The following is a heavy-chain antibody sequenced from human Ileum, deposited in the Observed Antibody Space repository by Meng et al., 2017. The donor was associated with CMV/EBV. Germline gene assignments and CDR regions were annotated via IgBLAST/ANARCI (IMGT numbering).Heavy chain of an antibody. D-gene: IGHD2-21*02. Sequence: GESLKISCAASGFNFNNHWMLWVRQAPGKGLMWVSRVRNDGGGITYPDSVKGRFTISRDNAKNTLYLQMNSLGVDDTAVYYCGRERWGLGDYWGQGTVVTVSS. V-gene: IGHV3-74*01. J-gene: IGHJ4*02. CDR3: GRERWGLGDY. CDR1: GFNFNNHW. CDR2: VRNDGGGI.